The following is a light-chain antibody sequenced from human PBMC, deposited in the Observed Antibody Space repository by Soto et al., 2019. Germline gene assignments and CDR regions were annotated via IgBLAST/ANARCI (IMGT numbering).Light chain of an antibody. CDR3: SSFRTGSVVL. V-gene: IGLV2-14*01. CDR1: SSDVGGYNY. CDR2: GGS. Sequence: QSALTQPASVSGSPGQTITISCTGTSSDVGGYNYVSWYQQHPGKAPTLVIYGGSYRPSGVSARFSGSKFQNTDSLTISGLQAEDEAEYYCSSFRTGSVVLFGGGTKLTVL. J-gene: IGLJ3*02.